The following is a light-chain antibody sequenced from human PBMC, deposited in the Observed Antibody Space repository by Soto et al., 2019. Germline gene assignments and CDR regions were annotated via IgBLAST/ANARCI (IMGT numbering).Light chain of an antibody. CDR1: SSDVGGYNY. J-gene: IGLJ2*01. V-gene: IGLV2-14*01. CDR3: SSYTSSSTVL. CDR2: DVS. Sequence: QSALTQPASVSGSPGQSITISCTGTSSDVGGYNYVSWYQQHPGKAPKLMIYDVSNRPSGVSNHFSGSKSGDTASLTISGLQAADEADYYCSSYTSSSTVLFGGGTKLTVL.